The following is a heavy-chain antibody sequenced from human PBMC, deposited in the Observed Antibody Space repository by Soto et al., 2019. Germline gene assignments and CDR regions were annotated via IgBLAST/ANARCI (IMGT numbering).Heavy chain of an antibody. CDR2: IYYSGST. CDR1: GGSISSGGYY. D-gene: IGHD6-13*01. CDR3: ARGSAAGTKSPFDY. Sequence: SETLSLTCGVSGGSISSGGYYWSWIRQPPGKGLEWIGYIYYSGSTNYNPSLKSRVTISVDTSKNQLSLKLSSVTAADTAVYYCARGSAAGTKSPFDYWGQGTLVTVSS. J-gene: IGHJ4*02. V-gene: IGHV4-61*08.